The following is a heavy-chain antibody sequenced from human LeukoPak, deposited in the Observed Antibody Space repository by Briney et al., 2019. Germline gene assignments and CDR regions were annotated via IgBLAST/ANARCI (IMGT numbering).Heavy chain of an antibody. J-gene: IGHJ2*01. V-gene: IGHV3-48*03. CDR3: ARDRANWGPEGYFDL. CDR1: GFTFSSYE. CDR2: ISHSGSII. Sequence: GGSLRLSCATSGFTFSSYEMNWVRQAPGKGLEWVSFISHSGSIIDYADSVKGRFTISRDNAKNSLYLQMDSLRAEDTAVYYCARDRANWGPEGYFDLWGRGTLVTVSS. D-gene: IGHD7-27*01.